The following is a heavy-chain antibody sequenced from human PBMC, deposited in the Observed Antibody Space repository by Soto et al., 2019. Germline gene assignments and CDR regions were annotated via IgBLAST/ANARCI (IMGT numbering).Heavy chain of an antibody. V-gene: IGHV3-23*01. CDR2: ISGSGGST. D-gene: IGHD3-9*01. Sequence: PGGSLKLSFSASVFPFSSYSMSWVRTAPGKGLEWVSAISGSGGSTYYADSVKGRFTISRDNSKNTLYLQMNSLRAEDTAVYYCAKDLPHYYDILTGYSPWAFDIWGQGTMVTVSS. CDR1: VFPFSSYS. J-gene: IGHJ3*02. CDR3: AKDLPHYYDILTGYSPWAFDI.